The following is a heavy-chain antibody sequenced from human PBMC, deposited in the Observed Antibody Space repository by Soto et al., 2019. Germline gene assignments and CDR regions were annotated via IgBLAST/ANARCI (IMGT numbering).Heavy chain of an antibody. CDR2: MYPNSGNT. J-gene: IGHJ4*02. V-gene: IGHV1-8*01. Sequence: QVQLVQSGAEVKKPGDSVTVSCKASGYTFTSYDINWVRQATGQGLEWVGGMYPNSGNTAYAQNSQGRVTTNRHTSISTASMELSSLRSEDTAVCYCVRERGCSGGSCYFFDYWGQGTLVTVSS. CDR1: GYTFTSYD. CDR3: VRERGCSGGSCYFFDY. D-gene: IGHD2-15*01.